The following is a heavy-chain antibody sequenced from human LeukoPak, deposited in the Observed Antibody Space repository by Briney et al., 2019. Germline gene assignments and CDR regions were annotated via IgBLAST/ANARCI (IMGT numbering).Heavy chain of an antibody. CDR2: IIPIFGTA. Sequence: SVKVSCKASACTFSSYAISWVRQAPGQGLEWVGGIIPIFGTANYAQKFQGRVTITADESTSTAYMELSSLRSEDTAVYYCARLDSGLDYWGQGTLVTVSS. D-gene: IGHD3-10*01. CDR3: ARLDSGLDY. J-gene: IGHJ4*02. CDR1: ACTFSSYA. V-gene: IGHV1-69*13.